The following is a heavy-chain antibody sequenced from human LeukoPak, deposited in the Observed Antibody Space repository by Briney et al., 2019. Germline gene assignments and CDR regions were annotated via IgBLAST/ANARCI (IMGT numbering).Heavy chain of an antibody. V-gene: IGHV3-11*01. D-gene: IGHD3-10*01. CDR3: AKDRSIYGSGPRRRGGFDP. CDR1: GFTFSDYY. CDR2: ISSSGSTI. Sequence: GGSLRLSCAASGFTFSDYYMSWIRQAPGKGLEWVSYISSSGSTIYYADSVKGRFTISRDNAKNSLYLQMNSLRAEDTAVYYCAKDRSIYGSGPRRRGGFDPWGQGTLVTVSS. J-gene: IGHJ5*02.